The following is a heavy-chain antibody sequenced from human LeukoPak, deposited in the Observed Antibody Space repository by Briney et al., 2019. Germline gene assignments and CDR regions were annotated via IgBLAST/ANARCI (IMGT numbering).Heavy chain of an antibody. J-gene: IGHJ3*01. CDR2: ISYSGTT. V-gene: IGHV4-59*01. CDR1: GGSISSFY. CDR3: ARDKGLPQAFDL. D-gene: IGHD5/OR15-5a*01. Sequence: PSETLSLTCTVSGGSISSFYWSWIRQPPGKGLEYIGYISYSGTTSYNPSLKGRVTISVDTSKNQFSLKLTAVTAADTAVYYCARDKGLPQAFDLWGQGTMVTVSS.